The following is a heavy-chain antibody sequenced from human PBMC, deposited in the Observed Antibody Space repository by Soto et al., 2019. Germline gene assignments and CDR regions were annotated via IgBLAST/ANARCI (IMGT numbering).Heavy chain of an antibody. J-gene: IGHJ5*02. Sequence: PSETLSLTCFASGGSITSSSHFWGWVRQPPGKGLEWIGTIYFTGNTYYTPSLKSRLTMSIDTSKNEFSLRLNSVTAADTAVYYCAGQTFTIAAASYGRSNWFDPWGPGTLVTV. D-gene: IGHD6-25*01. CDR2: IYFTGNT. CDR1: GGSITSSSHF. CDR3: AGQTFTIAAASYGRSNWFDP. V-gene: IGHV4-39*01.